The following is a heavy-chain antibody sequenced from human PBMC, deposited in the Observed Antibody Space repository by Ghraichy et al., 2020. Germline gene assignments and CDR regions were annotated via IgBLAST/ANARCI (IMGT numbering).Heavy chain of an antibody. J-gene: IGHJ4*02. D-gene: IGHD2-2*03. CDR3: TKGPGYASSKFYFDY. CDR2: VSWNSGNI. CDR1: GFKFDDHA. V-gene: IGHV3-9*01. Sequence: GGSLRLSCAASGFKFDDHAMHWVRKAPGKGLEWVSGVSWNSGNIGYADSVKGRFTTSRDNAKNSLYLQMNSLRTEDTAFYYCTKGPGYASSKFYFDYWGQGILVTVSP.